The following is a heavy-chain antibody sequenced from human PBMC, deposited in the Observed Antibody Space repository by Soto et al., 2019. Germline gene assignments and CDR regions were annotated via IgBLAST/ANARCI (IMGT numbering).Heavy chain of an antibody. CDR2: INHSGST. V-gene: IGHV4-34*01. D-gene: IGHD4-17*01. Sequence: PSETLSLTCAVYGGSFSGYCWSWIRQPPGKGLEWIGEINHSGSTNYNPSLKSRVTISVDTSKNQFSLKLSSVTAADTAVYYCASPIDDYGDYVFDYWGQGTLVTVSS. CDR3: ASPIDDYGDYVFDY. CDR1: GGSFSGYC. J-gene: IGHJ4*02.